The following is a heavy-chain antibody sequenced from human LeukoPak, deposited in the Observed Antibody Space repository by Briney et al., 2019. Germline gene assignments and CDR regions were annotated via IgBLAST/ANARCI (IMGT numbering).Heavy chain of an antibody. D-gene: IGHD3-10*01. CDR2: INHSGST. V-gene: IGHV4-34*01. Sequence: SETLSLTCAVYGGSFSGYYWSWIRQPAGKGLEWIGEINHSGSTNYNPSLKGRVTISVDTSKNQFSLKLSSVTAADTAVYYCARGYTMANYFDYWGQGTLVTVSS. CDR1: GGSFSGYY. CDR3: ARGYTMANYFDY. J-gene: IGHJ4*02.